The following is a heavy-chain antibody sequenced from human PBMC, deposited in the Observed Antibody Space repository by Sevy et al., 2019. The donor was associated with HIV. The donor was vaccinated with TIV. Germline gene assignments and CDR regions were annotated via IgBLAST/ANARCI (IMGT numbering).Heavy chain of an antibody. CDR1: GFTFSKYW. Sequence: GGSLRLSCAASGFTFSKYWMSWVRQAPGKGLEWVANINQDGSEKYYVDSVKGRFTISRDNDKKSLYLQMNSLRAEDTAVYYCARETGSSHFDYWGQGTLVTVSS. V-gene: IGHV3-7*01. CDR2: INQDGSEK. CDR3: ARETGSSHFDY. D-gene: IGHD3-10*01. J-gene: IGHJ4*02.